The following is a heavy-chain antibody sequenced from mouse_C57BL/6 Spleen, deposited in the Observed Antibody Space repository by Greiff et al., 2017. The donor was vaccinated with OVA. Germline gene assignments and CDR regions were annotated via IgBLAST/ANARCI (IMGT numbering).Heavy chain of an antibody. J-gene: IGHJ4*01. V-gene: IGHV1-54*01. D-gene: IGHD3-2*02. CDR3: ARGSSGYAYAMDY. Sequence: QVQLQQSGAELVRPGTSVKESCKASGYAFTNYLIEWVKQRPGQGLEWIGVINPGSGGTNYNEKFKGKATLTADKSSSTAYMQLSSLTSEDSAVYFCARGSSGYAYAMDYWGQGTSVTVSS. CDR2: INPGSGGT. CDR1: GYAFTNYL.